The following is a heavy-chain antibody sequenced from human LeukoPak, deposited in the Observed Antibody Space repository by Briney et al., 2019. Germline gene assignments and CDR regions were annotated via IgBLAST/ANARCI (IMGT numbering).Heavy chain of an antibody. J-gene: IGHJ4*01. CDR2: ISYDGSNK. CDR3: ARDHRYAFDN. CDR1: GFTFSSYG. D-gene: IGHD5-12*01. Sequence: PGRSLSLSCAASGFTFSSYGMHWVRQAPGKGLEWVAVISYDGSNKYYADSVKGRFTISRDKARNSLYLQMNSLRVEDTAVYYCARDHRYAFDNWGHGTLVTVSS. V-gene: IGHV3-30*03.